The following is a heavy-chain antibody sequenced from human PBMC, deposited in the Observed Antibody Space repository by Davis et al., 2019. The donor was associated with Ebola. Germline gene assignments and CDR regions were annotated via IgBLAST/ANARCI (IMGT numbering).Heavy chain of an antibody. CDR1: GGSISSSSYY. J-gene: IGHJ6*04. D-gene: IGHD3-3*01. Sequence: SETLSLTCTVSGGSISSSSYYWGWIRQPPGKGLEWIGSIYYSGSTYYNPSLKSRVTISVDTYKNQFSLKLSSVTAADTAVYYCARQPFWSGYLYYYYGMDVWGKGTTVTVSS. V-gene: IGHV4-39*01. CDR3: ARQPFWSGYLYYYYGMDV. CDR2: IYYSGST.